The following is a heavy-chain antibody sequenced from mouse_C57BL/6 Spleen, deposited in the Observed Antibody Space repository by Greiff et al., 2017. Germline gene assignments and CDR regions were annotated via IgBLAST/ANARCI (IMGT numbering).Heavy chain of an antibody. D-gene: IGHD2-4*01. Sequence: QVQLQQPGAELVRPGSSVKLSCKASGYTFTSYWMHWVKQRPIQGLEWIGNIDPSDSETHYNQKFKDKATLTVDKSSSTAYMQLSSLTSEDSAVYYCARLGDGYDYDFDYWGQGTTLTVSS. CDR2: IDPSDSET. CDR1: GYTFTSYW. CDR3: ARLGDGYDYDFDY. V-gene: IGHV1-52*01. J-gene: IGHJ2*01.